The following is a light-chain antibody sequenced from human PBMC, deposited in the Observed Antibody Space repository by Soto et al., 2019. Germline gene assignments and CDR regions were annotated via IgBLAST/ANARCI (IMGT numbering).Light chain of an antibody. V-gene: IGLV1-40*01. Sequence: QSVLTQPPSVSAAPGQRVTISCTGSNSNIGANYGVHWYQQLPGTAPKLLMYGNNNRPSGVPDRFSGSKSGTSASLAITGVQAEDEADYYCQSYDSSLSGHVIFGGGTQLTVL. CDR2: GNN. CDR1: NSNIGANYG. J-gene: IGLJ2*01. CDR3: QSYDSSLSGHVI.